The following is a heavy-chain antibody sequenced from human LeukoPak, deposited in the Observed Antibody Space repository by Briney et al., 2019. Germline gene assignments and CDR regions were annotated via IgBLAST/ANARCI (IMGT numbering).Heavy chain of an antibody. V-gene: IGHV4-39*07. Sequence: SETLSLTCTVSGRSISSSSCYWGWIRHPPGKGLEWIGSIYYSGSTYYNPSLKSRVTISVDTSKNQFSLKLSSVTAADTAVYYCARDDLSRWFDPWGQGTLVTVSS. J-gene: IGHJ5*02. CDR1: GRSISSSSCY. CDR3: ARDDLSRWFDP. CDR2: IYYSGST.